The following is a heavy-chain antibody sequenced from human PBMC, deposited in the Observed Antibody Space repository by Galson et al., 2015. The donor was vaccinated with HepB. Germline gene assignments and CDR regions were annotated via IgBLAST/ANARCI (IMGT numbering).Heavy chain of an antibody. CDR2: VYTSGST. Sequence: TLSLTCTVSGGPISSGSYYWSWIRQPAGKGLEWIGRVYTSGSTNYNPSLKSRVTMSVDTSKNQFSLKLSSVTAADTAVYYCARWSYGDHYYFDQWGQGTLVTVSS. J-gene: IGHJ4*02. CDR3: ARWSYGDHYYFDQ. V-gene: IGHV4-61*02. D-gene: IGHD4-17*01. CDR1: GGPISSGSYY.